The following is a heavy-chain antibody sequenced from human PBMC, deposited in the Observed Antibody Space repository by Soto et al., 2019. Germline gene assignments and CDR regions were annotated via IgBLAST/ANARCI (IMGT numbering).Heavy chain of an antibody. V-gene: IGHV3-30*18. J-gene: IGHJ4*02. Sequence: QVQLVESGGGVVQPGRSLRLSCAASGFTFSSYGMHWVRQAPGKGLEWVAVISYDGSNKYYADSVKGRFTISRDNSKNTLYQQMNSLRADDTAVYYCAKELGSTRADYWGQGTQVTVSS. D-gene: IGHD1-26*01. CDR1: GFTFSSYG. CDR3: AKELGSTRADY. CDR2: ISYDGSNK.